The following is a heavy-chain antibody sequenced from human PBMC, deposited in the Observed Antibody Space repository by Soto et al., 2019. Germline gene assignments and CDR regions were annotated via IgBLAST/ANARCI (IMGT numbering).Heavy chain of an antibody. CDR2: IKQDGSEK. V-gene: IGHV3-7*01. J-gene: IGHJ6*02. CDR1: GFTFSSYW. CDR3: ARVLEDGSGSYYDLVPLGLGRVKPYYYYGMDV. D-gene: IGHD3-10*01. Sequence: PGGSLRLSCAASGFTFSSYWMSWVRQAPGKGLEWVANIKQDGSEKYYVDSVKGRFTISRDNAKNSLYLQMNSLRAEDTAVYYCARVLEDGSGSYYDLVPLGLGRVKPYYYYGMDVWGQGTTVTVSS.